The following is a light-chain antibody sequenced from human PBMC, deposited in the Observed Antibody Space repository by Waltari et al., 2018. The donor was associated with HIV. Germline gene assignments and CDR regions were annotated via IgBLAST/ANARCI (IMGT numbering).Light chain of an antibody. CDR2: DNN. J-gene: IGLJ2*01. V-gene: IGLV1-51*01. CDR1: TSHIGCNF. Sequence: VLRQPPSVSAAPGQKVPISCPGSTSHIGCNFLSWYQQLPGTAPKLLIYDNNKRPSGISDRFSGSKSGTSATLGITGLQTGDEAEYYCGTRDTSLSAVVFGGGTKLTVL. CDR3: GTRDTSLSAVV.